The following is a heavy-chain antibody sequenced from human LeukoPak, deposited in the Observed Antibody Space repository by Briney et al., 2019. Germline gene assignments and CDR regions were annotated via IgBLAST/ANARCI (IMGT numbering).Heavy chain of an antibody. CDR3: AKDRGSPTYYDFWSGYYPNYYYYYGMDV. Sequence: GGSLTLSCAASGFTFSSYAMSWVRQAPGKGLEWVSAISGSGGSTYYADSVKGRFTISRDNSKNTLYLQMNSLRAEDTAVYYCAKDRGSPTYYDFWSGYYPNYYYYYGMDVWGQGTTVTVSS. CDR2: ISGSGGST. V-gene: IGHV3-23*01. D-gene: IGHD3-3*01. CDR1: GFTFSSYA. J-gene: IGHJ6*02.